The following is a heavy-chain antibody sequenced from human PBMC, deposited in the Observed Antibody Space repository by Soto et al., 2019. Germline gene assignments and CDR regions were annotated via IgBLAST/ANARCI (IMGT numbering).Heavy chain of an antibody. Sequence: PGGSLRLSCAASGFTFSSYGMHWVRQAPGKGLEWVAVIWYDGSNKYYADSVKGRFTISRDNSKNTLYLQMNSLRAEDTAVYYRARSRYNWNPPPLAYYFDYWGQGTLVTVSS. CDR1: GFTFSSYG. D-gene: IGHD1-20*01. J-gene: IGHJ4*02. CDR3: ARSRYNWNPPPLAYYFDY. CDR2: IWYDGSNK. V-gene: IGHV3-33*01.